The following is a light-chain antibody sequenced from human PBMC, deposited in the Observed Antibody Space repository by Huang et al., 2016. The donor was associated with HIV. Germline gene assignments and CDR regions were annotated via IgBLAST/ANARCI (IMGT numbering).Light chain of an antibody. Sequence: IQLTQSPSSLSASVGDRVTITCRASQGISSYLAWYQQKPGKAPKLLIYAASTLQSGVPSRFSGSGSGTDFTLTISSLQPEDFATYYCQQLNSYPLTCGQGTRLEIK. CDR3: QQLNSYPLT. CDR2: AAS. V-gene: IGKV1-9*01. CDR1: QGISSY. J-gene: IGKJ5*01.